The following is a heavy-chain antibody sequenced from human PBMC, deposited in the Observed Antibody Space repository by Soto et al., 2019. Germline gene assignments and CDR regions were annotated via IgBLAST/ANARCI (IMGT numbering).Heavy chain of an antibody. CDR2: VYHTGRT. D-gene: IGHD4-4*01. J-gene: IGHJ4*02. CDR1: GGSFKSGSYS. V-gene: IGHV4-61*01. CDR3: VSQRTTVITQAYCDY. Sequence: PSETLSLTCTVSGGSFKSGSYSWSWIRQPPGKGLEWIGYVYHTGRTSYNPSLKSRVSISMDTSKNQFSLNLDSVTAADTAVYFCVSQRTTVITQAYCDYWGPGARVTV.